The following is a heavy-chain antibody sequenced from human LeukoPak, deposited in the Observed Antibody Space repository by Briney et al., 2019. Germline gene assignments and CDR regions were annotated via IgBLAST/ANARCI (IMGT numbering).Heavy chain of an antibody. J-gene: IGHJ4*02. CDR1: GGTFSSYA. D-gene: IGHD5-18*01. CDR3: ARAPDTDLMD. Sequence: SVKVSCKASGGTFSSYAISWVRQAPGQGLEWTGRIIPILGIANYAQKFQGRVTITADKSTSTAYMELSSLRSEDTAVYYCARAPDTDLMDWGQGTLVTVSS. V-gene: IGHV1-69*04. CDR2: IIPILGIA.